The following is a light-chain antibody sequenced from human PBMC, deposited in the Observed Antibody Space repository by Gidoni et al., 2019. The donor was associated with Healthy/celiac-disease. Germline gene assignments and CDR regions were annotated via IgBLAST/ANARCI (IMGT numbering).Light chain of an antibody. CDR1: QGISND. CDR3: LQPNCYPRCS. J-gene: IGKJ2*04. Sequence: DIQMTQSPSSLSASLGDRVTITCRASQGISNDLCRYQQKPGKATKRLIYAASSLQSGVPSSFSGRGAGTEFSLTFSSLQPEDFSTSYCLQPNCYPRCSFGQGTKLEIK. V-gene: IGKV1-17*01. CDR2: AAS.